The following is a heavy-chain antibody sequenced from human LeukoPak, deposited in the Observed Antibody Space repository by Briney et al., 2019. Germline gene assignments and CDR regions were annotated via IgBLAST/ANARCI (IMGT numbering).Heavy chain of an antibody. V-gene: IGHV4-34*01. D-gene: IGHD5-12*01. Sequence: PGGSLRLSCAASGFTFSSYWMSWVRQAPGKGLEWIGEINHSGSTNYNPSLKSRVTISVDTSKNQFSLMLSSVTAADTAVYYCARRGGYDNYNFDYWGQGTLVTVSS. CDR3: ARRGGYDNYNFDY. CDR2: INHSGST. CDR1: GFTFSSYW. J-gene: IGHJ4*02.